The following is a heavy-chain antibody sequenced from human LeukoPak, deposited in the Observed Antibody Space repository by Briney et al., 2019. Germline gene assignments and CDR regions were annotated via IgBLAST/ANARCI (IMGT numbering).Heavy chain of an antibody. CDR1: GGSISSYY. CDR2: IYYSGST. V-gene: IGHV4-59*01. Sequence: TPSETLSLTCTVSGGSISSYYWSWIRQPPGEGLEWNGYIYYSGSTNYNPSLKSRVTISVDTSKNQFSLKLSSVTAADTAVYYCARGSTSWAFDYWGQGTLVTVSS. J-gene: IGHJ4*02. D-gene: IGHD5/OR15-5a*01. CDR3: ARGSTSWAFDY.